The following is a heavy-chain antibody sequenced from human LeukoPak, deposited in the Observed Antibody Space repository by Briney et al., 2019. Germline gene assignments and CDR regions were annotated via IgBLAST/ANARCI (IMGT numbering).Heavy chain of an antibody. J-gene: IGHJ4*02. V-gene: IGHV1-18*01. CDR1: GYTFTSYG. D-gene: IGHD3-22*01. CDR3: ATAPPNESSGSYDY. Sequence: ASVKVSCKASGYTFTSYGISWVRQAPGQGLEWMGWISAYNGNTNYAQKLQGRVTMTEDTSTDTAYMELSSLRSEDTAVYYCATAPPNESSGSYDYWGQGTLVTVSS. CDR2: ISAYNGNT.